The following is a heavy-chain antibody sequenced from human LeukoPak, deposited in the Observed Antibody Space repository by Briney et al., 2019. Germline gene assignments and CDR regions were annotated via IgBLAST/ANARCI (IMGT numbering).Heavy chain of an antibody. D-gene: IGHD3-22*01. CDR2: ISSSSSYI. CDR3: ARDQSYYDSSRGDAFDI. CDR1: GFTFSSYS. Sequence: GGSLRLSCAASGFTFSSYSMNWVRQAPGKGLEWVSSISSSSSYIYYADSVKGRFTISRDNAKNSLYLQMNSLRAEDTAVYYCARDQSYYDSSRGDAFDIWGQGTMVTVSS. J-gene: IGHJ3*02. V-gene: IGHV3-21*01.